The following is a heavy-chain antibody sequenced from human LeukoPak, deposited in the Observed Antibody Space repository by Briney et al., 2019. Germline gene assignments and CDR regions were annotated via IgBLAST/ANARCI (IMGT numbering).Heavy chain of an antibody. J-gene: IGHJ4*02. CDR1: GGTFSSYA. Sequence: GASVKVSCKASGGTFSSYAISWVRQAPGQGLEWMGRIIPILGIANYAQKFQGRVTITADKFTSTAYMELSSLRSEDTAVYYCARVGCSSTSCYLYYFDYWGQGTLVTVSS. V-gene: IGHV1-69*04. CDR3: ARVGCSSTSCYLYYFDY. D-gene: IGHD2-2*01. CDR2: IIPILGIA.